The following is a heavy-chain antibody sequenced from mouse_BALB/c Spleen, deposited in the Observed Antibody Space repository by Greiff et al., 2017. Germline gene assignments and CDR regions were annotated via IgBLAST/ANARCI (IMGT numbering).Heavy chain of an antibody. D-gene: IGHD1-2*01. J-gene: IGHJ1*01. V-gene: IGHV5-15*02. CDR3: ARTTAPYFDV. CDR2: ISNLAYSI. CDR1: GFTFSDYG. Sequence: EVMLVESGGGLVQPGGSRKLSCAASGFTFSDYGMAWVRQAPGKGPEWVAFISNLAYSIYYADTVTGRFTISRENAKNTLYLEMSSLRSEDTAMYYCARTTAPYFDVWGAGTTVTVSS.